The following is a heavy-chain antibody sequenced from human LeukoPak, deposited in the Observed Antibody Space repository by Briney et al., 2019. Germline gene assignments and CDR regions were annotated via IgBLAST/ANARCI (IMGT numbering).Heavy chain of an antibody. V-gene: IGHV3-43*01. CDR1: GFTFDRHT. J-gene: IGHJ6*02. Sequence: GGSLRLSCAASGFTFDRHTMHWVRQPPGKGPEWVSLIGWDGTNIDYADSVKGRFTTSRDNSKNFVYLQMHSLRTEDTALYYCTKDMEWGMDVWGQGTTVIVSS. CDR3: TKDMEWGMDV. CDR2: IGWDGTNI. D-gene: IGHD3-3*01.